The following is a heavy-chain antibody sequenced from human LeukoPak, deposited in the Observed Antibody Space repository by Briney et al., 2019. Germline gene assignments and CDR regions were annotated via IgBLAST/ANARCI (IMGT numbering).Heavy chain of an antibody. D-gene: IGHD4-23*01. CDR3: AKDRRSYGGTSFDS. CDR1: GFTFSNYG. V-gene: IGHV3-23*01. J-gene: IGHJ4*02. Sequence: GGSLSLSCAASGFTFSNYGMSWVRQAPGEGLEWVSLISDSTWYADSVKGRFTISRDVSQNTLYLQMNSLRAEDTAVYYCAKDRRSYGGTSFDSWGQGTLVTVSS. CDR2: ISDST.